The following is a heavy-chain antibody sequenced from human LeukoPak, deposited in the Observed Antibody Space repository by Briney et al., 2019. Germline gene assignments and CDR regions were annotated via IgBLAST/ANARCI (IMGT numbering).Heavy chain of an antibody. Sequence: PSETLSLTCTVSGDSMSSRSYYWGWIRQPPGKGLERIGNIYYTGTTYYNPSLKSRVNIAVDTPKNQFSLYLSSVTAADTAVYYCARQRTAGTKVIDYWGQGTLVTVSS. CDR2: IYYTGTT. J-gene: IGHJ4*02. CDR3: ARQRTAGTKVIDY. CDR1: GDSMSSRSYY. V-gene: IGHV4-39*01. D-gene: IGHD1-1*01.